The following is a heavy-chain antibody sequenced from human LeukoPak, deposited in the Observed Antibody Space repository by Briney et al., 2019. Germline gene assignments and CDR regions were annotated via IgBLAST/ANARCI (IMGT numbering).Heavy chain of an antibody. Sequence: SETLSLTCTVSGGSISSSSYYWGWIRQPPGKGLEWIGSIYYSGSTYYNPSLKSRVTISVDTSKNQFSLKLSSVTAADTAVYYCARAYGDYEQAFDYWGQGTLGTVSS. CDR3: ARAYGDYEQAFDY. J-gene: IGHJ4*02. CDR1: GGSISSSSYY. CDR2: IYYSGST. D-gene: IGHD4-17*01. V-gene: IGHV4-39*01.